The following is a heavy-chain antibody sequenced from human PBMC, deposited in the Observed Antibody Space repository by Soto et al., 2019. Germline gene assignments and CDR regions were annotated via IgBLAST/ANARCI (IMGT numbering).Heavy chain of an antibody. Sequence: SETLSLTCTVSGGAINSYYWTWIRQPAGKGLEWIGRIYSSGSTKHNPSLQSRVTMSLDTSKNQFSLRLTSVTAADTAVYYCARGQRFSDWFDPWGQGTLVTVSS. CDR2: IYSSGST. V-gene: IGHV4-4*07. J-gene: IGHJ5*02. CDR1: GGAINSYY. CDR3: ARGQRFSDWFDP. D-gene: IGHD3-3*01.